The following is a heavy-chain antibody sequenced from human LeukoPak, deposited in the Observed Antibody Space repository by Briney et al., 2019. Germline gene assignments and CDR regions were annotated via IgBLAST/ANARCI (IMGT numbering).Heavy chain of an antibody. CDR2: IPYDGSNK. J-gene: IGHJ4*02. Sequence: GRSLRLSCAASGFTFSTYAMHWVRQAPGKGLEWVAVIPYDGSNKYYADSVKGRFTISRENSKNRLYLQMNGLRAEDTAVYYCARGFADTAMVMVVYWGQGTLVTVSS. V-gene: IGHV3-30*04. CDR1: GFTFSTYA. D-gene: IGHD5-18*01. CDR3: ARGFADTAMVMVVY.